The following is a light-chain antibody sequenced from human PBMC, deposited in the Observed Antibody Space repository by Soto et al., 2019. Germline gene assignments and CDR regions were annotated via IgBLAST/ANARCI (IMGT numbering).Light chain of an antibody. CDR2: GAS. Sequence: EIVMTQSPATLSVSPGEGATLSCRANQGVSSDLAWYQQKPGQAPRLLIYGASTRATGIPDRFSGSGSGTEFTLTISSLQSEDFAIYYCQHYKDRSTFGQGTKLEIK. V-gene: IGKV3-15*01. CDR1: QGVSSD. CDR3: QHYKDRST. J-gene: IGKJ2*02.